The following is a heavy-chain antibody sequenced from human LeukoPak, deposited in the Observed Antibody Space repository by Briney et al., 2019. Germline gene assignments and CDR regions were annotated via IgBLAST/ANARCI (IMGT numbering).Heavy chain of an antibody. CDR3: AKGNIAARQDIMDV. J-gene: IGHJ6*02. D-gene: IGHD6-6*01. Sequence: GGSLRLSCAASGFTFSSYAMSWVRQAPGKGLDWVSLISGSGGSTYYADSVKGRFTNSRDNSKNTLYLQMNSLRVEDTAVYYCAKGNIAARQDIMDVWGQGTTVTVSS. V-gene: IGHV3-23*01. CDR2: ISGSGGST. CDR1: GFTFSSYA.